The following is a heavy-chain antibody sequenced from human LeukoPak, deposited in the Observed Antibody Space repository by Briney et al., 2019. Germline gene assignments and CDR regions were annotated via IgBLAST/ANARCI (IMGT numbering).Heavy chain of an antibody. Sequence: ASVKVSCKASGYTFTSYDINWVRQATGQGLEWMGWMNPNSGNTGYAQKFQGRVTMTRNISISTAYMELSSLRSEDTAVYYCARGRAGIAARSRSYYFDYWGQGTLVTVSS. CDR1: GYTFTSYD. CDR3: ARGRAGIAARSRSYYFDY. D-gene: IGHD6-6*01. J-gene: IGHJ4*02. CDR2: MNPNSGNT. V-gene: IGHV1-8*01.